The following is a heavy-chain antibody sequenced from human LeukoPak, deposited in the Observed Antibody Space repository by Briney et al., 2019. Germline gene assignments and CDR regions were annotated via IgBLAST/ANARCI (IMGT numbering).Heavy chain of an antibody. Sequence: PSETLSLTCTVSGGSISSGGYYWSWIRQHPGKGLEWIGYIYYSGSTYYNPSLKSRVTISVDTSKNQFSLKLSSVTAADTAVYYCARGRRYSGYSSSWYEALADYWGQGTLVTVSS. CDR1: GGSISSGGYY. V-gene: IGHV4-31*03. CDR3: ARGRRYSGYSSSWYEALADY. D-gene: IGHD6-13*01. CDR2: IYYSGST. J-gene: IGHJ4*02.